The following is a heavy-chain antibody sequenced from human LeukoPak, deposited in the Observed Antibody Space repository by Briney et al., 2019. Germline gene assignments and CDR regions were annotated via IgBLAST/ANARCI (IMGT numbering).Heavy chain of an antibody. CDR1: GYTFTGYY. CDR2: INPNSGGT. D-gene: IGHD3-10*01. V-gene: IGHV1-2*06. Sequence: ASVKVSCKASGYTFTGYYMHWVRQAPGQGVEWMGRINPNSGGTNYAQKFQGRVTMTRDTSISTAYMELSRLRSDDTAVYYCAREETSGGFDYWGQGTLVTVSS. J-gene: IGHJ4*02. CDR3: AREETSGGFDY.